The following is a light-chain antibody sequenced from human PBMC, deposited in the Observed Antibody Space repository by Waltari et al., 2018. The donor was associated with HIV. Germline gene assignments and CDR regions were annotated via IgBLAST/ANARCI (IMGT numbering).Light chain of an antibody. CDR3: CSYAGSSSYV. V-gene: IGLV2-23*02. Sequence: QSALTQPASVSGSPGQSITISCTGTSSDVGSYNLVSWYKKHPGKAPKLMIYEVNKRPSGVSNRFSGSKSGNTASLTISGLQAEDEADYYCCSYAGSSSYVFGSGTKVTVL. CDR2: EVN. J-gene: IGLJ1*01. CDR1: SSDVGSYNL.